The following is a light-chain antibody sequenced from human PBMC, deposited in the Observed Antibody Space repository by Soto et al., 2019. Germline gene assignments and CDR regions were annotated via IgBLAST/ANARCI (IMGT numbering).Light chain of an antibody. CDR2: DAS. CDR3: QQYYSYSYT. CDR1: QSISSW. J-gene: IGKJ2*01. V-gene: IGKV1-5*01. Sequence: DIQMTQSPSTLSASVGDRVTITCRASQSISSWLAWYQQKPGKAPKLLIYDASSLESGVPSRFSGSGSGTDFTLTISSLQPDDFAIYYCQQYYSYSYTFGQGTKLEIK.